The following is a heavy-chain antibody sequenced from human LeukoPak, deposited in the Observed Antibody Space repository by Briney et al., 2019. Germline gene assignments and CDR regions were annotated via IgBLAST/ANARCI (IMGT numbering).Heavy chain of an antibody. V-gene: IGHV4-4*08. Sequence: SETLSLTCTVSGDSISGYHWSWVRQPPGKGLEWIGFIHRSGSSDYNPSLKSRVAISRDSSKNQFSLTLTSVTAADTAIYYCVGANFYGSGSYGAPYNYWGQGMLVTVSS. CDR1: GDSISGYH. D-gene: IGHD3-10*01. CDR3: VGANFYGSGSYGAPYNY. J-gene: IGHJ4*02. CDR2: IHRSGSS.